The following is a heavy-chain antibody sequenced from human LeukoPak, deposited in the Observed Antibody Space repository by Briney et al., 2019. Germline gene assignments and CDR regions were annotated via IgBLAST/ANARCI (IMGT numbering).Heavy chain of an antibody. J-gene: IGHJ5*02. CDR2: IYYSGST. D-gene: IGHD3-10*01. Sequence: SETLSLTCTVSGGSISSSSYYWGWIRQPPGKGLEWIGSIYYSGSTYYNPSLKSRVTISVDTSKNQFSLKLSSVTAADTAVYYCARDGLWFGELLSPWGQGTLVTVSS. V-gene: IGHV4-39*07. CDR1: GGSISSSSYY. CDR3: ARDGLWFGELLSP.